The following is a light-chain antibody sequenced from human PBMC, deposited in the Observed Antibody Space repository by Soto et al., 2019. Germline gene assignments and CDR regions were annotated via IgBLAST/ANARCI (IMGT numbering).Light chain of an antibody. CDR3: SSYGGSNNLV. Sequence: QSALTQPPSASGSPGQSVTISCTGTSSDIGGYNYVSWEQQHPGKAPKLMIYEVNKRPSGVPDRFSGSKSGNTASLPLSGLQAEDEADYYCSSYGGSNNLVFGGGTKLTVL. CDR2: EVN. V-gene: IGLV2-8*01. CDR1: SSDIGGYNY. J-gene: IGLJ2*01.